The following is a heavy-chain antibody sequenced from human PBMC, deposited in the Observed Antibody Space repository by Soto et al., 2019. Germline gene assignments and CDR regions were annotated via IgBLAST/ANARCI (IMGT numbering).Heavy chain of an antibody. CDR2: ISYDGSNK. V-gene: IGHV3-30-3*01. J-gene: IGHJ6*02. Sequence: QVQLVESGGGVVQPGRSLRLSCAASGFTFSSYAMHWVRQAPGKGLGCVAGISYDGSNKFYRDPVKGRFTISRDKSKSTLYLKIHSLSYEYMAIYYCARGDREDIAVVVGARPGEYGVDVCGQGTTVTVSS. D-gene: IGHD2-15*01. CDR1: GFTFSSYA. CDR3: ARGDREDIAVVVGARPGEYGVDV.